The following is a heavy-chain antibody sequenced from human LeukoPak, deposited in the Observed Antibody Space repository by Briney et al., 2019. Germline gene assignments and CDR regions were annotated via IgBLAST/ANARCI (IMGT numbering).Heavy chain of an antibody. J-gene: IGHJ4*02. CDR3: ARAWQRLPLDS. CDR1: DDPINSGVYY. V-gene: IGHV4-61*09. Sequence: SETLSLTCTVSDDPINSGVYYWNWIRQPAGKVLEWIGHIYTSGTTTNSNPSLKSRVAISLDTSKNHFSLKVTSVTSADKAVYYCARAWQRLPLDSWGQGTLVTVSS. D-gene: IGHD6-25*01. CDR2: IYTSGTTT.